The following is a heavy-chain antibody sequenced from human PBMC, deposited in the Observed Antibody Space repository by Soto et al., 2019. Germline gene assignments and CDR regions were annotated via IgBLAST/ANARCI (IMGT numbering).Heavy chain of an antibody. J-gene: IGHJ6*02. CDR1: GFTFSTYW. Sequence: EVQLVESGGSLVQPGGSLRLSCAASGFTFSTYWMNWVRQAPGKGLQWVANIKEDGSEEYYVDSVKGRFTISRDNAKNSLYLDMNSLRGEDTAVYYCARDWGAPGRGSALGYYYHFGMDVWGQGTTVTVPS. D-gene: IGHD3-16*01. CDR3: ARDWGAPGRGSALGYYYHFGMDV. V-gene: IGHV3-7*05. CDR2: IKEDGSEE.